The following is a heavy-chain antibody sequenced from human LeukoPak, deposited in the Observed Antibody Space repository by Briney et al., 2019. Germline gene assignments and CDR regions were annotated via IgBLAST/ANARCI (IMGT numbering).Heavy chain of an antibody. CDR3: AKDPTDFDSSGQTYFDY. D-gene: IGHD3-22*01. CDR1: GFTFSSCA. V-gene: IGHV3-23*01. Sequence: PGGPLRLSCAASGFTFSSCAMNWVRQAPGKGLEWVSGISGSGGITHYADSVRGRFTISRDNSKNTLHLQMNSLRAEDTAVYYCAKDPTDFDSSGQTYFDYWGQGTLVTVSS. CDR2: ISGSGGIT. J-gene: IGHJ4*02.